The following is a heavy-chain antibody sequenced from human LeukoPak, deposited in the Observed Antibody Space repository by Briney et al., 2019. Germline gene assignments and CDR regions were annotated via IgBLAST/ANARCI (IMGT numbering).Heavy chain of an antibody. CDR1: GFTFSSYA. D-gene: IGHD5-18*01. CDR2: ISSNGGST. CDR3: VKDPGDLDTAMNFDY. J-gene: IGHJ4*02. V-gene: IGHV3-64D*06. Sequence: QTGGSLRLSCSASGFTFSSYAMHWVRQAPGKGLEYVSAISSNGGSTYYADSVKGRFTISRDNSKNTLYLQMSSLRAEDTAAYYCVKDPGDLDTAMNFDYWGQGTLVTVSS.